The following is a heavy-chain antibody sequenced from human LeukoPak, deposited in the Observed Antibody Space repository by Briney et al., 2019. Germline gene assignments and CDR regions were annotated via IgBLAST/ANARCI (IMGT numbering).Heavy chain of an antibody. CDR1: GFTFGDYA. J-gene: IGHJ6*02. V-gene: IGHV3-49*04. D-gene: IGHD4-17*01. Sequence: GGSLRLSCTASGFTFGDYAMSWVRQAPGKGLEWVGLIRSKAYGGTTEYAASVKGRFTISRDDSKSIAYLQMNSLKTEDTAVYYCTRFDYGDYVGYGMDVWGQGTTVTVSS. CDR2: IRSKAYGGTT. CDR3: TRFDYGDYVGYGMDV.